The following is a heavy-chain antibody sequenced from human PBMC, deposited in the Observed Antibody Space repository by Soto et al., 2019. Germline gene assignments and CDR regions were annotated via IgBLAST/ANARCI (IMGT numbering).Heavy chain of an antibody. V-gene: IGHV1-2*02. CDR3: ARDTPVTTFDY. J-gene: IGHJ4*02. D-gene: IGHD4-4*01. CDR2: INPNSGGT. Sequence: ASVKVSCKSSGYTFAGYYMHWVRQAPGQGLEWMGWINPNSGGTNYAQKFQGRVTMTRDTSISTAYMELSRLRSDDTAVYYCARDTPVTTFDYWGQGTLVTVSS. CDR1: GYTFAGYY.